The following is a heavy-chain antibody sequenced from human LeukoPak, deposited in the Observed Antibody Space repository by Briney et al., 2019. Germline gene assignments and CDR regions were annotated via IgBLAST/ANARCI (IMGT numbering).Heavy chain of an antibody. V-gene: IGHV1-46*01. CDR1: GYTFTSYY. Sequence: APVKVSCKASGYTFTSYYMHWVRQAPRQGLEWMGIINPSGGSTSYAQKFQGRVTMTRDTSTSTVYMELSSLRSEDTAVYYCARDFGVPPPSGRYLPLSYYYYGMDVWGQGTTVTVSS. J-gene: IGHJ6*02. CDR3: ARDFGVPPPSGRYLPLSYYYYGMDV. D-gene: IGHD6-19*01. CDR2: INPSGGST.